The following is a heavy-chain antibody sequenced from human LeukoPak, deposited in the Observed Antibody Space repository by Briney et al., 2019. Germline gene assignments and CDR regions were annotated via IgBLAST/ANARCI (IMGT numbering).Heavy chain of an antibody. D-gene: IGHD6-13*01. V-gene: IGHV4-59*08. J-gene: IGHJ4*02. CDR1: GGSVSSYY. CDR2: IHNSGRT. Sequence: SETLSLTCSVSGGSVSSYYWSWIRQSPGKGLEWIGYIHNSGRTNYNPSLKSRVTGFVDTSKNQVSLRLSSVTAADTAVYYCARQVTATGPVDYWGQGTLVTVSS. CDR3: ARQVTATGPVDY.